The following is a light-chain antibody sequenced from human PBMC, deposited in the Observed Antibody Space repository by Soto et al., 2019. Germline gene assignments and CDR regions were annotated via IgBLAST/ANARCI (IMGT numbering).Light chain of an antibody. V-gene: IGKV1-39*01. J-gene: IGKJ1*01. Sequence: DIQMTQSPSSLSASIGDRVTITCRASHNINKYLNWYQQTPGQAPRLLMFGASSLHDGVPSRFSGSGSGTDFTLTISSLQSEDVATYYCQQSYTMPRTFGQGIKVEVK. CDR1: HNINKY. CDR2: GAS. CDR3: QQSYTMPRT.